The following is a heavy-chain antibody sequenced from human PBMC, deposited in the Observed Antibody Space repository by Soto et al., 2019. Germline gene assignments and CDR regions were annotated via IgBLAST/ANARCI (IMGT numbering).Heavy chain of an antibody. J-gene: IGHJ3*02. CDR1: GGSIGNYY. D-gene: IGHD3-3*01. CDR3: AKNLYGYYVNPDI. Sequence: KPSETLSLTXTVSGGSIGNYYWSWIRQPPGKGLEWIGYIHYSGSTWYNPSLKSRVTISVDKSRNQFSLKLSSVTAADTAVYFCAKNLYGYYVNPDIWGQGTMVTVSS. CDR2: IHYSGST. V-gene: IGHV4-59*01.